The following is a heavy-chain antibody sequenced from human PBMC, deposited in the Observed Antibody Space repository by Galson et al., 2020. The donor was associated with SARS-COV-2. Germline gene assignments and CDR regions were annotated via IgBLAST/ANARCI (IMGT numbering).Heavy chain of an antibody. CDR3: AKKIVGPTDYFDY. D-gene: IGHD1-26*01. CDR2: IRYDGSKK. Sequence: YGMQWVRQAPGKGLEWVAFIRYDGSKKYYADSVKGLFTISRDNSKNTLYLQMDSLRTEDTAVYYCAKKIVGPTDYFDYWGQGTLVTVSS. J-gene: IGHJ4*02. CDR1: YG. V-gene: IGHV3-30*02.